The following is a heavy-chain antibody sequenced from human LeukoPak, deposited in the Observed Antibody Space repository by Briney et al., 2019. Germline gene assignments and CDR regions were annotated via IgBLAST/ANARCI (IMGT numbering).Heavy chain of an antibody. J-gene: IGHJ6*03. CDR1: GGTFSSYA. D-gene: IGHD2-21*01. CDR2: IIPIFGTA. V-gene: IGHV1-69*05. CDR3: ASSLSGKVVIANYYYYYYMDV. Sequence: GASVKVSCKASGGTFSSYAISWVRQAPGQGLEWMGRIIPIFGTANYAQKFQGRVTITTDESTSTAYMELSSLRSEDTAVYYCASSLSGKVVIANYYYYYYMDVWGKGTTVTVSS.